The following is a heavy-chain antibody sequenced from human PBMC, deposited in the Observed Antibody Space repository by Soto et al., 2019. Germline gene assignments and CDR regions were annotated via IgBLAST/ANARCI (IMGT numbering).Heavy chain of an antibody. Sequence: PGGSLRLSCAASGFTFSHAWMNWVRQAPGKGLEWVGRIKSKTDGGTTDYAAPVKGRFTISRDDSKNTLYLQMNSLKTEDTAVYYCTTERDTAMVPYYYYGMDVWGQGTTVTVSS. CDR1: GFTFSHAW. J-gene: IGHJ6*02. D-gene: IGHD5-18*01. V-gene: IGHV3-15*07. CDR3: TTERDTAMVPYYYYGMDV. CDR2: IKSKTDGGTT.